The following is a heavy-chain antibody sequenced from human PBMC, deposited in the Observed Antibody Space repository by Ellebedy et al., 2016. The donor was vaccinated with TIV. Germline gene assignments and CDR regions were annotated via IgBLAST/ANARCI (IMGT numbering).Heavy chain of an antibody. D-gene: IGHD3-22*01. CDR3: ARDHYYDSSGYLDY. CDR2: ISGGSSYI. J-gene: IGHJ4*02. V-gene: IGHV3-21*01. CDR1: GFIFSNYW. Sequence: GESLKISCAASGFIFSNYWMTWVRQAPGQGLEWVSSISGGSSYIYYADSVKGRFTTSRDNAKNSLYLQMNSLRAEDTAVYYCARDHYYDSSGYLDYWGQGTLVTVSS.